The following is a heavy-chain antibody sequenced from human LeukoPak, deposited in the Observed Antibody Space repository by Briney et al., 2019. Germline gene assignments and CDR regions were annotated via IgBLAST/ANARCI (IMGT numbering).Heavy chain of an antibody. J-gene: IGHJ6*03. CDR2: TYFRSKWYN. Sequence: SQTLSLTCAISGDSVSSNSATWTWIRQSPSRGLEWLGGTYFRSKWYNDSAESVKSRISINPDTSKNQFSLQLSSVTPEDTAVYYCARGVRGRYLYYYYMDVWGKGTTVTVSS. CDR1: GDSVSSNSAT. D-gene: IGHD3-10*01. CDR3: ARGVRGRYLYYYYMDV. V-gene: IGHV6-1*01.